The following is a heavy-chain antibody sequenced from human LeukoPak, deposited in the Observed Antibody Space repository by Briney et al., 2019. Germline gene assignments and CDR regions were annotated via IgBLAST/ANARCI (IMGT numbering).Heavy chain of an antibody. CDR1: GGSINNHY. CDR2: IYYSGST. V-gene: IGHV4-59*11. D-gene: IGHD3/OR15-3a*01. J-gene: IGHJ4*02. CDR3: ARVMDHGYSDY. Sequence: KPSETLSLTCTVSGGSINNHYWGWIRQSPGKELEWIGYIYYSGSTKYNPSLKSRITISVDTSKNQFSLKLSSVTAADTAVYYCARVMDHGYSDYWGQGTLVTVSS.